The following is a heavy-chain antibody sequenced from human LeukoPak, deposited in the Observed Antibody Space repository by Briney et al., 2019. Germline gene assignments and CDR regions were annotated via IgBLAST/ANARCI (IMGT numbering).Heavy chain of an antibody. CDR1: GGSISSGGYH. V-gene: IGHV4-31*03. D-gene: IGHD4-17*01. CDR2: IYYSGST. Sequence: PSETLSLTCTVSGGSISSGGYHWSWIRQHPGKGLEWIGYIYYSGSTYYNPSLKSRVTISVDTSKNQFSLKLSSVTAADTAVYYCARDRSNYGKPHYYYYYGMDVWGQGTTVTVSS. CDR3: ARDRSNYGKPHYYYYYGMDV. J-gene: IGHJ6*02.